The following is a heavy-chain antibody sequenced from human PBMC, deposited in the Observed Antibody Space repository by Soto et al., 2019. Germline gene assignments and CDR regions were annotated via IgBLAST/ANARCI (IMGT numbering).Heavy chain of an antibody. CDR1: GGSISSSSYY. V-gene: IGHV4-39*01. Sequence: SETLSLTCTVSGGSISSSSYYWGGIRQPPGKGLEWIGSIYYSGSTYYNPSLKSRVTISVDTSKNQFSLKLSSVTAADTAVYYCARHLAGGYISSWPYYFDYWGQGTLVTVSS. D-gene: IGHD6-13*01. CDR3: ARHLAGGYISSWPYYFDY. J-gene: IGHJ4*02. CDR2: IYYSGST.